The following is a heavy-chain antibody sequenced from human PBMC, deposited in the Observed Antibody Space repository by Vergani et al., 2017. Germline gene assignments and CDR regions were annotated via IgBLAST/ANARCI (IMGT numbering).Heavy chain of an antibody. J-gene: IGHJ4*02. CDR3: ARDRPGQPPFYDYIWGSYRSEGY. D-gene: IGHD3-16*02. Sequence: VQLVESGGGLVKPGGSLRLSCAASGFTFSSYTMNWVRQAPGKGLEWVSSISSSSIYIYYADSVKGRFTSSRDNAKISMYLQMNSLRAEDTAVYYCARDRPGQPPFYDYIWGSYRSEGYWGQGTLVTVSS. V-gene: IGHV3-21*06. CDR1: GFTFSSYT. CDR2: ISSSSIYI.